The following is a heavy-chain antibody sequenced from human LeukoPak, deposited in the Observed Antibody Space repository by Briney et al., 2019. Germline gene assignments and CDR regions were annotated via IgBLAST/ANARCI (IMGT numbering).Heavy chain of an antibody. Sequence: KPSETLSPTCAVYGGSFSGYYWSWIRQPPGKGLEWIGYIYYSGSTNYNPSLKSRVTISVDTSKNQFSLKLSSVTAADTAVYYCARALIPRSFDYWGQGTLVTVSS. J-gene: IGHJ4*02. CDR3: ARALIPRSFDY. V-gene: IGHV4-59*01. D-gene: IGHD2-21*01. CDR2: IYYSGST. CDR1: GGSFSGYY.